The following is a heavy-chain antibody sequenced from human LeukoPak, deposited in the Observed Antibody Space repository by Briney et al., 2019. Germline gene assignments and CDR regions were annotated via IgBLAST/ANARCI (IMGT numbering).Heavy chain of an antibody. Sequence: GAPVKVSCKASGYTFTSYYMHWVRQAPGQGLEWMGIINPSGGSTSYAQKFQGRVTMTRDTSTSTVYMELSSLRSEDTAVYYCARGAYYDFWSGYPNWDYFDYWGQGTLVTVSS. D-gene: IGHD3-3*01. V-gene: IGHV1-46*03. J-gene: IGHJ4*02. CDR2: INPSGGST. CDR3: ARGAYYDFWSGYPNWDYFDY. CDR1: GYTFTSYY.